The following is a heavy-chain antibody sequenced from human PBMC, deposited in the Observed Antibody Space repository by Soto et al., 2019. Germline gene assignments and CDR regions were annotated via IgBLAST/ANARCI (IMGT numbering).Heavy chain of an antibody. V-gene: IGHV3-21*01. J-gene: IGHJ4*02. CDR1: GFTFSSYS. D-gene: IGHD4-17*01. Sequence: EVQLVESGGGLVKPGGSLRLSCAASGFTFSSYSMNWVRQAPGKGLEWVSSISSSSSYIYYADSVKGRFTISRDNAKNSLFLQRNSLRAEDTAVYYGARDGDYGDSYFDYWGQGTLVTVSS. CDR2: ISSSSSYI. CDR3: ARDGDYGDSYFDY.